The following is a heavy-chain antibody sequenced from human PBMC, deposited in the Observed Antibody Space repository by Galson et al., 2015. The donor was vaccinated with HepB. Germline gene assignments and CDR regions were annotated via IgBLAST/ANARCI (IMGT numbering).Heavy chain of an antibody. CDR1: GFTFSSYG. Sequence: SLRLSCAASGFTFSSYGMHWVRQAPGKGLEWVAVISYDGSNKYYADSVKGRFTISRDNSKNTLYLQMNSLRAEDTAVYYCAKVYYYGWEENYYYMDVWGKGTTVTVSS. CDR2: ISYDGSNK. D-gene: IGHD3-10*01. CDR3: AKVYYYGWEENYYYMDV. V-gene: IGHV3-30*18. J-gene: IGHJ6*03.